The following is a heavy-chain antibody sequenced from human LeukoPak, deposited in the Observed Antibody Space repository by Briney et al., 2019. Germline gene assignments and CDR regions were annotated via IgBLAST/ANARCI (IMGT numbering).Heavy chain of an antibody. CDR1: GGSINSYY. D-gene: IGHD3-10*01. Sequence: SETLSPTCTVSGGSINSYYWSWIRQPPGKGLECIGYIHYTGSTNYNPSLKSRVTISVDTSKSQFSLKLSSVTAADTAIYYCARGGYYGSGNDFRFDPWGQGTLVTVSS. CDR3: ARGGYYGSGNDFRFDP. V-gene: IGHV4-59*01. CDR2: IHYTGST. J-gene: IGHJ5*02.